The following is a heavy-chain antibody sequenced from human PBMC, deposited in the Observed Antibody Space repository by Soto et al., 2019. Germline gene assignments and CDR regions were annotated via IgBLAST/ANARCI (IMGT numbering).Heavy chain of an antibody. V-gene: IGHV3-74*01. CDR3: AKDREVTMIVAYFDY. D-gene: IGHD3-22*01. CDR1: GFTFSSYW. CDR2: INSDGIST. Sequence: GGSLRLSCAASGFTFSSYWMHWVRQAPGKGLVWVSRINSDGISTTYADSVKGRFTISRDNSKNTLYLQMNSLRAEDTAVYYCAKDREVTMIVAYFDYWGQGTLVTVSS. J-gene: IGHJ4*02.